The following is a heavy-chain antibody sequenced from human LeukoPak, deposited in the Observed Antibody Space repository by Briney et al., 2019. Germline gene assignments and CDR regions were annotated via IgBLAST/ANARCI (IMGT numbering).Heavy chain of an antibody. CDR3: AKGVGSSGRIDY. J-gene: IGHJ4*02. CDR1: GFTFSSYG. Sequence: GGSLRLSCAAPGFTFSSYGMHWVRQAPGKGLEWVAFIRYDGSNKYYADSVKGRFTISRDNSKNTLYLQMNSLRAEDTAVYYCAKGVGSSGRIDYWGQGTLVTVSS. V-gene: IGHV3-30*02. CDR2: IRYDGSNK. D-gene: IGHD3-10*01.